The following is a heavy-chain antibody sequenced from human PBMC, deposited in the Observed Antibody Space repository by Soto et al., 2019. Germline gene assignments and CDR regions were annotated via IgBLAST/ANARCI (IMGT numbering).Heavy chain of an antibody. Sequence: EVQLVESGGGLVKPGGSLRLSCVASGFTFSSYSMNWVRQAPGKGLEWVSSISRSSSFIYYTDSVKGRFTISRDNAKNSLYLQMNSLRAEDTAVYHCARDMTSGTNDYWGQGTLVTVSS. J-gene: IGHJ4*02. D-gene: IGHD1-7*01. CDR1: GFTFSSYS. V-gene: IGHV3-21*01. CDR3: ARDMTSGTNDY. CDR2: ISRSSSFI.